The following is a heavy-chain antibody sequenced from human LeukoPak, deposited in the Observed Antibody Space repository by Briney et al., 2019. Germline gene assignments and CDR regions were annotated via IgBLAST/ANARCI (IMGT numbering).Heavy chain of an antibody. D-gene: IGHD6-13*01. Sequence: PGGSLRLSCAASGFTFNSYSMNWVRQAPGKGLECISYISSGSSTIYYADSVKGRFTISRDNAKNSLYLQMNSLRAEDTAVYYCARGSSSWYFDYWGQGTLVTVSS. CDR3: ARGSSSWYFDY. CDR1: GFTFNSYS. J-gene: IGHJ4*02. CDR2: ISSGSSTI. V-gene: IGHV3-48*01.